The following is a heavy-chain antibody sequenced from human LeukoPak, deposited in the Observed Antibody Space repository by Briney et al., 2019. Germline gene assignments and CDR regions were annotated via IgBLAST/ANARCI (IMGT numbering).Heavy chain of an antibody. J-gene: IGHJ6*02. CDR2: TYYRSKWYN. CDR1: GDSVSSNSAA. CDR3: ARVGGYSYGIYYYYGMDV. V-gene: IGHV6-1*01. Sequence: SQTLSLTCAISGDSVSSNSAAWNWIRQSPSRGLEWLGRTYYRSKWYNDYAVSVKSRITINPDTSKNQFSLQLNSVTPEDTAVYYCARVGGYSYGIYYYYGMDVWGQGTTATVSS. D-gene: IGHD5-18*01.